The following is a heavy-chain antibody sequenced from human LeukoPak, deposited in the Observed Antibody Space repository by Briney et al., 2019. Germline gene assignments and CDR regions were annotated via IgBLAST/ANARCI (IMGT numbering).Heavy chain of an antibody. V-gene: IGHV4-59*12. J-gene: IGHJ4*02. Sequence: SETLSLTCAVSGDSISSDYWSWIRQPPGKGLEWIGYIYYTGSTNYNLSLKSRVTISVDTSKNQFSLKLSSVTAADTAVYYCARDVVAAAGTWDYWGQGTLVTVSS. CDR2: IYYTGST. CDR1: GDSISSDY. CDR3: ARDVVAAAGTWDY. D-gene: IGHD6-13*01.